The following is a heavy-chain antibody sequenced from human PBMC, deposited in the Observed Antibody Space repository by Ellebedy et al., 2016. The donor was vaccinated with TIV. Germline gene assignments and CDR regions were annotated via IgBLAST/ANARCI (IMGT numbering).Heavy chain of an antibody. D-gene: IGHD1-14*01. CDR3: ARLRQSRDRSHWYFDL. V-gene: IGHV4-4*07. J-gene: IGHJ2*01. CDR1: GGSFSSYY. CDR2: IFMSGSI. Sequence: SETLSLXXTVSGGSFSSYYWSWIRQSAGKGLEWIGRIFMSGSITYNPSLQNRVTMSVDASKTQLSLNLTSVTAADTAVYFCARLRQSRDRSHWYFDLWGRGTLVTVSS.